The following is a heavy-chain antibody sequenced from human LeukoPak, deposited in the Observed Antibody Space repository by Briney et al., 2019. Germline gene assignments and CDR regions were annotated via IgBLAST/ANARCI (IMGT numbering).Heavy chain of an antibody. V-gene: IGHV1-18*01. D-gene: IGHD3-10*01. CDR2: ISAYNGNT. CDR3: ARGSLEDYYGSGSYRTSYYFAY. Sequence: ASVKVSCKASGYTFTSYGISWVRQAPGQGLEWMGWISAYNGNTNYAQKLQGRVTMTTDTSTSTAYMELRSLRSDDTAVYYCARGSLEDYYGSGSYRTSYYFAYWGQGTLVTVSS. CDR1: GYTFTSYG. J-gene: IGHJ4*02.